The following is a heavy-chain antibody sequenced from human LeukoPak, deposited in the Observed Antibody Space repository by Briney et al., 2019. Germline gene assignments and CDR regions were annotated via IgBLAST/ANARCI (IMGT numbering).Heavy chain of an antibody. CDR3: ARSKNYYDSSGYHVTDAFDI. CDR2: MNPNSGNT. V-gene: IGHV1-8*01. J-gene: IGHJ3*02. Sequence: GASVKVSCKASGYTFTSYDINWVRQATGQGLEWMGWMNPNSGNTGYAQKFQGRVTMTRNTSISTAYMELSSLRSEDTAVYYCARSKNYYDSSGYHVTDAFDIWGQGTMVTVSS. CDR1: GYTFTSYD. D-gene: IGHD3-22*01.